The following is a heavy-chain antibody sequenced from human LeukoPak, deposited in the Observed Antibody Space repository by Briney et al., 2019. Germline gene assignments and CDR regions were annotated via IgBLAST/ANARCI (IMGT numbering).Heavy chain of an antibody. V-gene: IGHV3-7*01. CDR1: GFTFSSYW. J-gene: IGHJ4*02. CDR3: ARAPYYDSSCYDD. D-gene: IGHD3-22*01. Sequence: GGSLRLSCAASGFTFSSYWMTWVRQAPGKGLEWVANIKQDGSEKYYVDSVKGRFTISRDNAKNSLYLQMNSLRAEDTAVYYCARAPYYDSSCYDDWGQGTLVTVSS. CDR2: IKQDGSEK.